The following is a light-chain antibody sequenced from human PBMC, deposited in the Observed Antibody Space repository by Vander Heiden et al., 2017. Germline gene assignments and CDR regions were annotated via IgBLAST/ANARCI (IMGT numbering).Light chain of an antibody. CDR3: QSYDSSLSGSYV. Sequence: QSVLPPPPAVSGAPGQSVTISCTGSSSNIGAGYDVHWYQQPPGTAPKLLIYGNSNRPSGVPDRFSGSKSGTSASLAITGLQAEDEADYYCQSYDSSLSGSYVFGTGTKVTVL. CDR1: SSNIGAGYD. V-gene: IGLV1-40*01. J-gene: IGLJ1*01. CDR2: GNS.